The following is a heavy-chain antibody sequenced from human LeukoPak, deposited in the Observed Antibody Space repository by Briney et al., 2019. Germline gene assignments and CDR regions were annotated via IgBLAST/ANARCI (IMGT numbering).Heavy chain of an antibody. V-gene: IGHV4-39*01. J-gene: IGHJ4*02. Sequence: SETLSLTCTVSGGSVSSSSCYWVWIRQPPGKGLEWVGSIYYSGSAFYNPSLKSRVTISVDTSKNQFSLKLSSVTAADTAVYYCARHKAAGYYDFWSGWGQGTLVTVSS. CDR1: GGSVSSSSCY. D-gene: IGHD3-3*01. CDR3: ARHKAAGYYDFWSG. CDR2: IYYSGSA.